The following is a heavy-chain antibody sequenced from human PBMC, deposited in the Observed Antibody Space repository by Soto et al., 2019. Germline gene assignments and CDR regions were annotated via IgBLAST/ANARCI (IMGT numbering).Heavy chain of an antibody. J-gene: IGHJ6*02. CDR3: ARDPIPGDMIVNYGMDV. CDR1: GGTFSSYA. CDR2: IIPIFGTA. Sequence: SVKVSCKASGGTFSSYAISWVRQAPGQGLEWMGGIIPIFGTANYAQKFQGRVTITADESTSTAYMELGSVRSEDTAVYYCARDPIPGDMIVNYGMDVWGQGTTVTVCS. V-gene: IGHV1-69*13. D-gene: IGHD3-22*01.